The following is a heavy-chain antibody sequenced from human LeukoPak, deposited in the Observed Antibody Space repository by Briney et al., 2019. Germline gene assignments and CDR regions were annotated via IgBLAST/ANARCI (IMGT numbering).Heavy chain of an antibody. CDR2: INPNSGGT. CDR1: GYTFTGYY. J-gene: IGHJ4*02. CDR3: ARDWTPAYGSGLNLFDY. V-gene: IGHV1-2*02. Sequence: GASVKVSCKASGYTFTGYYMHWVRQAPGQGLEWMGWINPNSGGTNYAQKFQGRVTMTRDTSISTAYMELSRLRSDDTAVYYCARDWTPAYGSGLNLFDYWGQGTLVTVSS. D-gene: IGHD3-10*01.